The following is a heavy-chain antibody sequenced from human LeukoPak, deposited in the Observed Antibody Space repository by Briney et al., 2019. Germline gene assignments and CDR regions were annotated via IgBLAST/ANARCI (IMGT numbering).Heavy chain of an antibody. V-gene: IGHV3-7*03. CDR1: GFTFSSYG. Sequence: GGSLRLSCAASGFTFSSYGRHWVRQAPGKGLEWMANIKNDGSEKYYVDSVKGRFTISRDNSKNTLYLQMNSMRADDTAEYYCAKDGAVVTHFLHWGQGNLVTVSS. CDR3: AKDGAVVTHFLH. CDR2: IKNDGSEK. D-gene: IGHD5-18*01. J-gene: IGHJ4*02.